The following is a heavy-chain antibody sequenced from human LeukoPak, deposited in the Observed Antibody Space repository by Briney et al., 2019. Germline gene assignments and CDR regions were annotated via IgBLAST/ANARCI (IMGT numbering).Heavy chain of an antibody. V-gene: IGHV4-34*01. CDR1: GVSFSGYY. D-gene: IGHD2-2*01. J-gene: IGHJ5*02. CDR3: ARVRVIVVVPAATSPQGNWFDP. Sequence: SDTLSLTCAVYGVSFSGYYWSWIRQPSGKGGEWIGENNHSGSTNYNPSLKSRVTISVDTSKNQFSLKLSSVTAADTAVYYCARVRVIVVVPAATSPQGNWFDPWGQGTLVTVSS. CDR2: NNHSGST.